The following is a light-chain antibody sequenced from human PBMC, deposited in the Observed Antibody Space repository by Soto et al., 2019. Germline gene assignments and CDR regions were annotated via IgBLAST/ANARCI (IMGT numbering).Light chain of an antibody. CDR1: QSVSNS. J-gene: IGKJ3*01. CDR2: DAS. CDR3: QQRYTWPS. V-gene: IGKV3-11*01. Sequence: ETVLTQSPATLSLSPGERAILSCRASQSVSNSLAWYQQKPGQAPRLLIYDASNRATGVPVRFSRSGSVTDFTLTITSLDPEDFSVYYCQQRYTWPSFGPGTKVDIK.